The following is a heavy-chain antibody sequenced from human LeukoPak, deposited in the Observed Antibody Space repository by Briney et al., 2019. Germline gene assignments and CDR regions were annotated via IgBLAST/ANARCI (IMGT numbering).Heavy chain of an antibody. D-gene: IGHD1-26*01. J-gene: IGHJ4*02. CDR1: GGSISSYY. Sequence: KSSETLSLTCTVSGGSISSYYWSWIRRPPGKGLECIGYIYYRGSTNYNPSLKSRVTISVDTSKNQFSLKLSSVTAADTAVYYCARSEVGLPFDYWGPRTLVTVSA. V-gene: IGHV4-59*01. CDR3: ARSEVGLPFDY. CDR2: IYYRGST.